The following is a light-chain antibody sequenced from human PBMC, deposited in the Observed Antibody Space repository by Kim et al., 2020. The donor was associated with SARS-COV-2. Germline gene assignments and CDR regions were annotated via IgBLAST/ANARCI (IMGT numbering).Light chain of an antibody. V-gene: IGLV3-19*01. J-gene: IGLJ1*01. CDR3: NARDSGGNTYV. Sequence: ALGQTDRITCQGDSLRSYDASWYQQKPGQAPVLVIYGKNNRPSGIPDRFAGSGAGNTASLTITGAQAEDEADYYCNARDSGGNTYVFGTGTKVTVL. CDR1: SLRSYD. CDR2: GKN.